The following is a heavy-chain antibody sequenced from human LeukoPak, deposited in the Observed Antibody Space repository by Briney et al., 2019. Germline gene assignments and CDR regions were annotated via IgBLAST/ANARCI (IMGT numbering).Heavy chain of an antibody. CDR1: GGSFSGYY. CDR3: ARGSRDYDFWSGLLFDY. J-gene: IGHJ4*02. Sequence: SETLSLTCAAYGGSFSGYYWSWIRQPPGKGLEWIGEINHSGSTNYNPSLKSRVTISVDTSKNQFSLKLSSVTAADTAVYYCARGSRDYDFWSGLLFDYWGQGTLVTVSS. V-gene: IGHV4-34*01. D-gene: IGHD3-3*01. CDR2: INHSGST.